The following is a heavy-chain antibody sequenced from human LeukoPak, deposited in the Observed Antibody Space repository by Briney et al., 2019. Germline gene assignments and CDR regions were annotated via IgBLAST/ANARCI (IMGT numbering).Heavy chain of an antibody. CDR1: GFTVSSYY. Sequence: GGSLRLSCVASGFTVSSYYVSWVRQAPGKGLEWVSGISGSGGSTYYADSVKGRFTVPRDNFKNTLFLQVNSLRAEDTAVYYCAKVSDYSYYYYMDVWGKGTTVTVSS. V-gene: IGHV3-23*01. CDR2: ISGSGGST. CDR3: AKVSDYSYYYYMDV. J-gene: IGHJ6*03.